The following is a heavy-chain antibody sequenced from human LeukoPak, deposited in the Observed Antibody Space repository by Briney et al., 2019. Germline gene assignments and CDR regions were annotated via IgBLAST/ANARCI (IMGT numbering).Heavy chain of an antibody. CDR3: AREDDSSGYYYRRAFDI. D-gene: IGHD3-22*01. Sequence: PSETLSLTCTVSGGSISSYYWSRIRQPPGKGLEWIGYIYYSGSTNYNPSLKSRVTISVDTSKNQFSLKLSSVTAADTAVYYCAREDDSSGYYYRRAFDIWGQGTMVTVSS. CDR1: GGSISSYY. V-gene: IGHV4-59*01. CDR2: IYYSGST. J-gene: IGHJ3*02.